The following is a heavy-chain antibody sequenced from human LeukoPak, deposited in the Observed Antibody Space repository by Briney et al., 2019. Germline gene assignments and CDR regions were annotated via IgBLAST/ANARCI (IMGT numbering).Heavy chain of an antibody. D-gene: IGHD2-21*01. Sequence: GGSLRLSCAASGFIFSRHWMSWVRQAPGKGLEWVANIKQGGSEKYYVDSVKGRFTISRDNAKNSLYLQMNSLRAEDTAVYYCASELLFPFDYWGQGTLVTVSS. CDR2: IKQGGSEK. V-gene: IGHV3-7*03. CDR1: GFIFSRHW. J-gene: IGHJ4*02. CDR3: ASELLFPFDY.